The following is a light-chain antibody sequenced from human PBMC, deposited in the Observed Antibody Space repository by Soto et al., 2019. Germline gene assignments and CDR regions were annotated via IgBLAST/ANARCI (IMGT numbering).Light chain of an antibody. CDR2: DVT. CDR1: SSDVGGYDY. J-gene: IGLJ3*02. CDR3: CSYGGYFWV. Sequence: QSALTQPRSVSGSPGQSVTISCTGTSSDVGGYDYVSWFQHHPGKVPKLMIYDVTKRPSGVPDRFSASKSGSTASLTISGLQAEDEADYYCCSYGGYFWVFGGGTQLTVL. V-gene: IGLV2-11*01.